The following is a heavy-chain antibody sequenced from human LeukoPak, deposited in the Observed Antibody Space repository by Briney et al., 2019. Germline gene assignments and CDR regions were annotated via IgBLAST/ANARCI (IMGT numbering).Heavy chain of an antibody. Sequence: GGSLRLSCAASGFTFSSYVMTWVRQAPGKGLEWVSYISSSSSTKYYADSVKGRFTMSRDNAKNSLYLQMNSLRAEDTAVYYCARDETPYYDFWSGYLKGNYMDVWGKGTTVTVSS. CDR3: ARDETPYYDFWSGYLKGNYMDV. CDR1: GFTFSSYV. CDR2: ISSSSSTK. V-gene: IGHV3-48*01. D-gene: IGHD3-3*01. J-gene: IGHJ6*03.